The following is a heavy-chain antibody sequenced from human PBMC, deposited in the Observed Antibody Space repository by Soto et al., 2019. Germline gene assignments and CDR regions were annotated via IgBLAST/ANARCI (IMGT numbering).Heavy chain of an antibody. CDR3: ATGRFPSVAGRGPLGY. V-gene: IGHV4-4*02. J-gene: IGHJ4*02. CDR1: GGSTSRTNW. D-gene: IGHD6-19*01. CDR2: IYHSGST. Sequence: AETLSLTCAVSGGSTSRTNWWSRVRQPPGKGLEWIGEIYHSGSTNYNPSLKSRVTISVDKSKNQFSLKLSSVTAADTAVYYCATGRFPSVAGRGPLGYWGQGTLVTVSS.